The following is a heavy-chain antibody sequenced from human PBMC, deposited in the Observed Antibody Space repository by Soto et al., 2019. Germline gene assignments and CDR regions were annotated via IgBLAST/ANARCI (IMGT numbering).Heavy chain of an antibody. V-gene: IGHV3-7*01. D-gene: IGHD4-17*01. CDR2: IHHDGSDK. J-gene: IGHJ4*02. Sequence: EVHLVQSGGGLVQPGGSLRLSCTASGFTFSSYWMSWVRQAPGKGLEWVANIHHDGSDKYYVDSVKGRFTISRDNAKNSLYLQMNSIRAENTAVYYCAREDCGDLHSWGMGALVIVSS. CDR1: GFTFSSYW. CDR3: AREDCGDLHS.